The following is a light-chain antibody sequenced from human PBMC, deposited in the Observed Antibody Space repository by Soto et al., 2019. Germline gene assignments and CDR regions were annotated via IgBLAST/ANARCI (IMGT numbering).Light chain of an antibody. CDR3: VQGTHWPLYT. J-gene: IGKJ2*01. CDR2: TVS. V-gene: IGKV2-30*01. Sequence: DVVMTQSPLSLAVTLGQPASVSCRSAQSLVKSDGNTYLNWFQQRPGQSPRRLTYTVSNRDSGVPDIFSGSGSGTDFTLKISRGEAEDVGVHYCVQGTHWPLYTFGQGAKLEIK. CDR1: QSLVKSDGNTY.